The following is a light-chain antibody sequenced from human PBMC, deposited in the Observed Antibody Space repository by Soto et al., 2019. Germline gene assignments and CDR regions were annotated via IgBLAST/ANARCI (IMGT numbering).Light chain of an antibody. Sequence: DFVMTQTPLSSPVTLGQPASISCRSSRSLVSSNGKTYLGWLQQRPGQPPRLLVYKISERFSGVPHTFIGGGAGTDFSLKISRVAAEDVRVYYCMQATDFPITFGQGTRLELK. CDR1: RSLVSSNGKTY. J-gene: IGKJ5*01. V-gene: IGKV2-24*01. CDR2: KIS. CDR3: MQATDFPIT.